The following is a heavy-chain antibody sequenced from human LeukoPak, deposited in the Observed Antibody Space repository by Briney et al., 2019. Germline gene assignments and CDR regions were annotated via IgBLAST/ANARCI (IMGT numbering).Heavy chain of an antibody. CDR2: IYYSGST. Sequence: SETLSLTCTVSGGSISSYYWSWIRQPPGKGLEWIGYIYYSGSTTYNPSLKSRVTISIDTSKNQFSLRLNSVTAADTAVYFCARQRDRGGYYDSSGYYISGWFDPWGQGTLVTVSS. D-gene: IGHD3-22*01. CDR1: GGSISSYY. J-gene: IGHJ5*02. V-gene: IGHV4-59*08. CDR3: ARQRDRGGYYDSSGYYISGWFDP.